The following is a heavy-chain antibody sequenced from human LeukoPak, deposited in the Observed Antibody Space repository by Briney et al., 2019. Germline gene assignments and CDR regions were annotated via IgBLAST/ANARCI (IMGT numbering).Heavy chain of an antibody. CDR3: ARGRTAGYFDY. CDR1: GFTFSSDS. J-gene: IGHJ4*02. CDR2: ISSSSSYI. Sequence: GESLRLSCAASGFTFSSDSMNWVRQAPGKGLEWVSSISSSSSYIYYADSVKGRFTISRDNAKNSLYLQMNSLRAEDTAVYYCARGRTAGYFDYWGQGTLVTVSS. V-gene: IGHV3-21*01. D-gene: IGHD1-14*01.